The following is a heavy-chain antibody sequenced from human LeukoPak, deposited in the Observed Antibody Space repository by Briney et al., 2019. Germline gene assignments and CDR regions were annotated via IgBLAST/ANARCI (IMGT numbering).Heavy chain of an antibody. CDR3: ARDLGYYDSTGYYFFDY. Sequence: WASVKVSCKASGYTFTSFPMNWVRQAPGQGLEWMGWINTNTGNPTYAQGFTGRFVFSLDTSVSTAYLQISSLKAEDTAVYYCARDLGYYDSTGYYFFDYWGQGTLVTVSS. D-gene: IGHD3-22*01. V-gene: IGHV7-4-1*02. CDR2: INTNTGNP. CDR1: GYTFTSFP. J-gene: IGHJ4*02.